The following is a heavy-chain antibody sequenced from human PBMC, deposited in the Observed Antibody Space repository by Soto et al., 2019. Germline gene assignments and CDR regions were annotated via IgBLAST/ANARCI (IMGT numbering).Heavy chain of an antibody. V-gene: IGHV4-31*02. CDR2: IYYSGST. CDR3: ARVRGGGPLDD. Sequence: TSETLSLPCTVSGGSISSGGYYWSWIRQHPGKGLEWIGYIYYSGSTYYNPSLKSRVTISVDTSKNQFSLKRSSVTAADTAVYYGARVRGGGPLDDWPQGTLVTVSS. D-gene: IGHD3-16*01. CDR1: GGSISSGGYY. J-gene: IGHJ4*02.